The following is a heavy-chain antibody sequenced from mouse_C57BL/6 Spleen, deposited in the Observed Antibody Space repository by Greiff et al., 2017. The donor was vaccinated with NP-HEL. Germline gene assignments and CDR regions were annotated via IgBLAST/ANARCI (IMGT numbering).Heavy chain of an antibody. V-gene: IGHV14-3*01. CDR3: ARFHGISDWYFDV. D-gene: IGHD1-1*01. Sequence: EVKLVESVAELVRPGASVKLSCTASGFNIKNTYMHWVKQRPEQGLEWIGRIDPANGNTKYAPKFQGKATITADTSSNTAYLQLSSLTSEDTAMYYGARFHGISDWYFDVWGTGTTVTVSS. CDR1: GFNIKNTY. CDR2: IDPANGNT. J-gene: IGHJ1*03.